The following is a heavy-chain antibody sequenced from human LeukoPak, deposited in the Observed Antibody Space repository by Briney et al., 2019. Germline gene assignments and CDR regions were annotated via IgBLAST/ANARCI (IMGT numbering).Heavy chain of an antibody. CDR2: INANSGGT. V-gene: IGHV1-2*02. D-gene: IGHD5-18*01. CDR1: GYTFTGYY. CDR3: ARVSGYSFGRRSARGWDKQEIDY. J-gene: IGHJ4*02. Sequence: ASVKVSCKASGYTFTGYYMHWVRQAPGQGLEWMGWINANSGGTNYAQKFQGRVTMTRDTSISTAYMELSRLRSDDTAVYYCARVSGYSFGRRSARGWDKQEIDYWGQGTLVTVSS.